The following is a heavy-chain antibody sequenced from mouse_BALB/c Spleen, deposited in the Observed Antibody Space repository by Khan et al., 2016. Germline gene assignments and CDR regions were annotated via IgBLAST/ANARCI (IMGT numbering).Heavy chain of an antibody. CDR2: IYPSDIYT. CDR1: GYTFTSYW. Sequence: QVQLQQSGAELVRPGASVKLSCKASGYTFTSYWINWMKQRPGQGLEWIGNIYPSDIYTNYNQKFKDKATLTVDKSSSTAYMQLSSPTSEDSAIYYCTRGESTMIRGFAYWDQGTLVTVSA. V-gene: IGHV1-69*02. J-gene: IGHJ3*01. D-gene: IGHD2-4*01. CDR3: TRGESTMIRGFAY.